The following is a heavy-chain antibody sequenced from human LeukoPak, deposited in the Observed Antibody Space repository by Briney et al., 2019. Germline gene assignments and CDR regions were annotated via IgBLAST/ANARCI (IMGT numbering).Heavy chain of an antibody. CDR1: GYTFTGYY. J-gene: IGHJ4*02. Sequence: GASVKVSCKASGYTFTGYYMHWVRQAPGQGLEWMGWINPNSGGTNYAQKFQGRVTMTRDTSISTAYMELSRLRSDDTAVYYCARDQWDIVVVPAATFMDYWGQGTLVTVSS. CDR3: ARDQWDIVVVPAATFMDY. CDR2: INPNSGGT. D-gene: IGHD2-2*01. V-gene: IGHV1-2*02.